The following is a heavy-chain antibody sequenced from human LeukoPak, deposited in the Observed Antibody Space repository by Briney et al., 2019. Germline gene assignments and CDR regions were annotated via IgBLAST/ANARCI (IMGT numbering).Heavy chain of an antibody. D-gene: IGHD2-2*01. Sequence: SQTLSLTCTVSGGSISSGDYYWSWIRQPPGKGLEWIGYIYYSGSTYYNPSLKSRVTISVDTSKNQFSLKLSSVTAADTAVYYCARSPLIVVVPAANYYYYYGMDVWRQGTTVTVSS. V-gene: IGHV4-30-4*01. J-gene: IGHJ6*02. CDR1: GGSISSGDYY. CDR3: ARSPLIVVVPAANYYYYYGMDV. CDR2: IYYSGST.